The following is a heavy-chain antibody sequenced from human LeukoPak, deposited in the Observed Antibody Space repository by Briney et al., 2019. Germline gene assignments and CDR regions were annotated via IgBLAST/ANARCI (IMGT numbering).Heavy chain of an antibody. CDR1: GSSFTSYW. D-gene: IGHD2-2*01. Sequence: GESLKISYKGSGSSFTSYWIGWVRQMPGKGLEWMGIIYPGGSDTRYSPSFQGQVTISADKSISTAYLQWSSLKASDTAMYYCARLGSYCSSTSCYSFDYWGQGTLVTVSS. V-gene: IGHV5-51*01. J-gene: IGHJ4*02. CDR2: IYPGGSDT. CDR3: ARLGSYCSSTSCYSFDY.